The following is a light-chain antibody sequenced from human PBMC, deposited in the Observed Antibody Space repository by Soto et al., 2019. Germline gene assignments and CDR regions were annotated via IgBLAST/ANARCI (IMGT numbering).Light chain of an antibody. CDR3: AAWDDSLIGYV. CDR2: NNN. CDR1: SSNIGSNT. Sequence: QSALTQPPSTSGTPGQRVTISCSVSSSNIGSNTVSWCQQLPGTAPKPLIYNNNQRPSGVPDRFSGSKSGTSASLAISGLQSEDEADYYCAAWDDSLIGYVFGTGTKVTVL. J-gene: IGLJ1*01. V-gene: IGLV1-44*01.